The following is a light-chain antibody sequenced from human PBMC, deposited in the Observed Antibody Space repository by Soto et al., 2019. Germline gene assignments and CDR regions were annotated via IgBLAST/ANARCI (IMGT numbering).Light chain of an antibody. CDR3: LQYNNWPPYT. Sequence: EMVMTQSPATLSVSPGERATLSCRASQSVSSNLAWYQQKPGQAPRLLIYGASTRATGVPARFSGSGSGTDFTLTISSLHSEDFAVYYCLQYNNWPPYTFGQGTKLEIK. V-gene: IGKV3-15*01. CDR2: GAS. J-gene: IGKJ2*01. CDR1: QSVSSN.